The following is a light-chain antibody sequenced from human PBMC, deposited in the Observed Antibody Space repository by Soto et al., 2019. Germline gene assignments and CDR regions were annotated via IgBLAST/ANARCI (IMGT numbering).Light chain of an antibody. Sequence: QSVLTQPPSVSGAPGQRVTISCTGSSSNIGAGYDVHWYQQLPGTAPKLLIYANNNRPSGVSDRFSGSKTATSASLAITGLQPGDEADYYCQSFDSSLVGLVFGTGTKLTVL. J-gene: IGLJ3*02. V-gene: IGLV1-40*01. CDR1: SSNIGAGYD. CDR2: ANN. CDR3: QSFDSSLVGLV.